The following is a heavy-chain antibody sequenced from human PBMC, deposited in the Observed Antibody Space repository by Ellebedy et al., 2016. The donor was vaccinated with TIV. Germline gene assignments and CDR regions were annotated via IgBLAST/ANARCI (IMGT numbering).Heavy chain of an antibody. J-gene: IGHJ5*02. CDR2: FSYTGST. D-gene: IGHD3-10*01. V-gene: IGHV4-59*01. CDR1: GASISSYS. CDR3: ARDDPSGWLDP. Sequence: MPSETLSLTCTVSGASISSYSWAWIRQPPGMGLDYIGSFSYTGSTNYSPSLNSRVSISVDKSKTQFSLRLTSVTAADTAVYYCARDDPSGWLDPWGQGTLVTVSS.